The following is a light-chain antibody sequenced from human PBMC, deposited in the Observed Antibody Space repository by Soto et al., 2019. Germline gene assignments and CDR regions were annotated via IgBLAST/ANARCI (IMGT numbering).Light chain of an antibody. CDR3: RQHDGRPTMT. CDR1: HDNDDC. J-gene: IGKJ5*01. V-gene: IGKV1-33*01. Sequence: IQLTQSPSSLSASVGETVTITFRASHDNDDCLNWYQHKPGKAPKLLLYAVSFLATGVPSRFSGRASGIGFSLTVNSLEYDDFATSDCRQHDGRPTMTFGQGTRLDSK. CDR2: AVS.